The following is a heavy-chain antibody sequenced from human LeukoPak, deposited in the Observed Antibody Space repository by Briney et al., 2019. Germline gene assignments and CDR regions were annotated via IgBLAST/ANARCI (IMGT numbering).Heavy chain of an antibody. CDR3: ARHAYYYGSGSYSGWFDP. Sequence: SETLSLTWTVSGGSISSSSYYWGWIRQPPGKGLEWIGSIYYSGSTYYNPSLKSRVTISVDTSKNQFSLKLSSVTAADTAVYYCARHAYYYGSGSYSGWFDPWGEGTLVTVSS. CDR2: IYYSGST. CDR1: GGSISSSSYY. J-gene: IGHJ5*02. V-gene: IGHV4-39*01. D-gene: IGHD3-10*01.